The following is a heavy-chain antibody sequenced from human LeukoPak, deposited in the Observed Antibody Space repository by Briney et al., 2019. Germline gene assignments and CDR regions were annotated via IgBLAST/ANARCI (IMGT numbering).Heavy chain of an antibody. CDR2: ILPFVDIT. V-gene: IGHV1-69*04. D-gene: IGHD1-26*01. Sequence: GSSVTVSCQAAGGTFNIYAFSWVRQAPGQGLEWMGRILPFVDITNYAQRFQGRLTITADKATSTASMELSSLNSEDTAFCYCARCKMRPSAREYFDSWGQGTLVTVSS. CDR3: ARCKMRPSAREYFDS. CDR1: GGTFNIYA. J-gene: IGHJ4*02.